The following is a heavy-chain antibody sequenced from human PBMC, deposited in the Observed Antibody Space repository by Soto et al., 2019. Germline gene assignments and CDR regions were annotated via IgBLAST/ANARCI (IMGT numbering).Heavy chain of an antibody. CDR1: GYTFTSYG. D-gene: IGHD6-19*01. CDR3: ATWIAVAGSFDY. V-gene: IGHV1-18*01. J-gene: IGHJ4*02. Sequence: ASVKVSCKASGYTFTSYGISWVRQAPGQGLEWMGWISAYNGNIKYAQKLQGRVTMTTDTSTSTAYMELRSLRSEDTAVYYCATWIAVAGSFDYWGQGTLVTVSS. CDR2: ISAYNGNI.